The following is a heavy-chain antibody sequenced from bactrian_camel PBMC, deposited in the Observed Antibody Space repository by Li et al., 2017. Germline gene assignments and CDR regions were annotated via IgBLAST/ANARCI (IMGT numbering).Heavy chain of an antibody. CDR2: IDQWDKI. CDR1: GVTHSRYC. CDR3: AAGPRNWGCATWSPGLRAPATDGGYIGV. D-gene: IGHD8*01. Sequence: HVQLVESGGGSVQAGGSLNLSCVMTGVTHSRYCLGWFRQAPGKEREGVASIDQWDKIKYENTVKDRFTFSKENTKSTLHLQMNNLKPEDTAMYYCAAGPRNWGCATWSPGLRAPATDGGYIGVWGQGTQVTVS. V-gene: IGHV3S45*01. J-gene: IGHJ4*01.